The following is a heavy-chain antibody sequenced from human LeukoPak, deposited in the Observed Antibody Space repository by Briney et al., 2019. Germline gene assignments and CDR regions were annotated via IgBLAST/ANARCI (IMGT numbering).Heavy chain of an antibody. CDR2: IYHSGST. CDR3: ARGLITLRYNWFDP. D-gene: IGHD3-22*01. CDR1: GGSFSGYY. J-gene: IGHJ5*02. V-gene: IGHV4-34*01. Sequence: SETLSLTCAVYGGSFSGYYWSWIRQPPGKGLEWIGEIYHSGSTNYNPSLKSRVTISVDTSKNQFSLKLSSVTAADTAVYYCARGLITLRYNWFDPWGQGTLVTVSS.